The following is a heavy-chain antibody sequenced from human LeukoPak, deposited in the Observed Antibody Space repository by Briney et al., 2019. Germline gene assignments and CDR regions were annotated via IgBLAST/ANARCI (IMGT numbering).Heavy chain of an antibody. Sequence: ASVKVSCKASGYTFTSYYMHWVRQAPGQGLEWMGIINPSGGSTSYAQKFQGRVTMTRDMSTSTVYMELSSLRSEDTAVYYCARAKDYGDYEGSGAFDYWGQGTLVTVSS. CDR1: GYTFTSYY. J-gene: IGHJ4*02. CDR2: INPSGGST. V-gene: IGHV1-46*01. CDR3: ARAKDYGDYEGSGAFDY. D-gene: IGHD4-17*01.